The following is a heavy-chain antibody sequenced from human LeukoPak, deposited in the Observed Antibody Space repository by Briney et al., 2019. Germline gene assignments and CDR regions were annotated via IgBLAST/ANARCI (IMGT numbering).Heavy chain of an antibody. J-gene: IGHJ4*02. Sequence: SETLSLTCTVSGGSISSGDYYWSRIRQPPGKGLEWIGYIYYSGSTNYNPSLKSRVTISVDTSKNQFSLKLSSVTAADTAVYYCARYVVHLQFDYWGQGTLVTVSS. V-gene: IGHV4-61*08. CDR1: GGSISSGDYY. D-gene: IGHD3-10*01. CDR2: IYYSGST. CDR3: ARYVVHLQFDY.